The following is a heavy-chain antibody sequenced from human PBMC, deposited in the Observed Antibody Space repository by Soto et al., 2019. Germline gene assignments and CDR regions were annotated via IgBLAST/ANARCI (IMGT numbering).Heavy chain of an antibody. CDR2: ISYDGSSK. D-gene: IGHD2-15*01. CDR3: ARDLERPCSGGRCSSSDYYYTMDV. V-gene: IGHV3-30-3*01. J-gene: IGHJ6*04. Sequence: GGSLRLSCAASGFIFSTYSMHWVRQAPGKGLEWVSVISYDGSSKYYVDSVKGRFTISRDSSKNTLYLQMDSLRAEDTAMYYCARDLERPCSGGRCSSSDYYYTMDVWGKGTTVTVSS. CDR1: GFIFSTYS.